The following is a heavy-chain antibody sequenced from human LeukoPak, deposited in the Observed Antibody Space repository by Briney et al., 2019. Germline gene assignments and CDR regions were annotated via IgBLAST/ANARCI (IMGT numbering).Heavy chain of an antibody. CDR2: INSDGSST. J-gene: IGHJ4*02. Sequence: GGSLRLSCAASGFTFSSYSMNWVRQAPGKGLVWVSNINSDGSSTNYADSVKGRFTISRDNAKNTLYLQMDSLRAEDTAVYYCSRTGSGRGFDYWGQGTLVTVSS. CDR3: SRTGSGRGFDY. V-gene: IGHV3-74*01. D-gene: IGHD1-26*01. CDR1: GFTFSSYS.